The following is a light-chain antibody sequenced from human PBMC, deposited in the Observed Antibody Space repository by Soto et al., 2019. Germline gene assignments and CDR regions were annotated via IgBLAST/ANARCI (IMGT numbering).Light chain of an antibody. Sequence: QSALTQPASVSGSPGQSITISCTGTSSDVGVYHYVSWYQQHPGKAPKLMIYDDSNRPSGVSHRFSGSKSGNTASLTISGLRTEDEADYYCQSYDSSLSASVVFGGGTKLTVL. CDR2: DDS. CDR1: SSDVGVYHY. V-gene: IGLV2-14*01. J-gene: IGLJ2*01. CDR3: QSYDSSLSASVV.